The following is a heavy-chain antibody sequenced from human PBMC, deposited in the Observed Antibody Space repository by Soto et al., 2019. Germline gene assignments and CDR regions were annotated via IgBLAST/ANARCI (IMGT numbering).Heavy chain of an antibody. CDR2: ISYDGSYQ. Sequence: QVQLVESGGGVVQPGTSLRLSCEASGFAFNKFGMHWVRQAPGKGLEWVAFISYDGSYQYYADSVKGRFTISRDNYKNMLYLQMNSLRAEDTAVYYCAKDRRITMVRGVLRAFDSWGQGNLVTVSS. D-gene: IGHD3-10*01. CDR3: AKDRRITMVRGVLRAFDS. CDR1: GFAFNKFG. V-gene: IGHV3-30*18. J-gene: IGHJ4*01.